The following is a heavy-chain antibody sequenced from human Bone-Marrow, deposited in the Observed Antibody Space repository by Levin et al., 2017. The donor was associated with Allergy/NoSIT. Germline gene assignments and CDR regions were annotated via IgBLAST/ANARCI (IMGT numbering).Heavy chain of an antibody. Sequence: GGSLRLSCAASGFTFSDYYMSWVRQAPGKGLEWLSYIPTSGIAASYADSVRGRFSISRDNAKNVLYLQMNGLRLDDTALYYCVRDEGGPSDYWGQGTLVTVSS. CDR1: GFTFSDYY. V-gene: IGHV3-11*01. J-gene: IGHJ4*02. CDR3: VRDEGGPSDY. CDR2: IPTSGIAA. D-gene: IGHD3-16*01.